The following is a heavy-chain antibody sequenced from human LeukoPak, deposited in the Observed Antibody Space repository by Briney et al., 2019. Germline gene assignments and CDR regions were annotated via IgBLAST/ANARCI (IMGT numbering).Heavy chain of an antibody. CDR2: IRSSGVSA. D-gene: IGHD2-21*01. CDR3: AKAPVTTCSGAYCYPFDY. CDR1: GFSFNIYG. V-gene: IGHV3-23*01. J-gene: IGHJ4*02. Sequence: GGTLRLSCAASGFSFNIYGMGWVRQAPGKGLEWVSDIRSSGVSADYADSVKGRFTISRDSSKNTLYLQMNRLRAEDAAVYYCAKAPVTTCSGAYCYPFDYWGQGTLVTVSS.